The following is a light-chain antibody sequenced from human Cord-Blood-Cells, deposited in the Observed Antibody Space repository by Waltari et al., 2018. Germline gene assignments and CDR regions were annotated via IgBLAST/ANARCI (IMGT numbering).Light chain of an antibody. CDR3: QQYNSYSSIT. J-gene: IGKJ5*01. Sequence: DIQMTQSPSTLSASVGDRVTITCRASQSISSWLAWYQQKPGKAPKLLIYDVSSLESGVPSRFSGSGSGTEFTLTISSLQPDDFATYYCQQYNSYSSITFGQG. V-gene: IGKV1-5*01. CDR2: DVS. CDR1: QSISSW.